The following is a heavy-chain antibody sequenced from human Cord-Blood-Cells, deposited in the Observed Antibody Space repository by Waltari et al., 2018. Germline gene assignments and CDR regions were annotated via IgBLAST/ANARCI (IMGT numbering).Heavy chain of an antibody. J-gene: IGHJ3*02. CDR1: GFTVTRNY. CDR3: ARDQSDAFDI. CDR2: IYSGGST. Sequence: EVQMVESGGGLFQPGGSLGRSCAASGFTVTRNYMPWVRQAPGKGLEWVSVIYSGGSTYYADSVKGRFTISRHNSKNTLYLQMNSLRAEDTAVYYCARDQSDAFDIWGQGTMVTVSS. V-gene: IGHV3-53*04.